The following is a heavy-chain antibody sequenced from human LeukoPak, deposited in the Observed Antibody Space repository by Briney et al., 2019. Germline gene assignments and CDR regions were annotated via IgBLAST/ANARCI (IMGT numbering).Heavy chain of an antibody. CDR3: VFLLEKRSSSNCLRLFDY. CDR2: ILRGGST. Sequence: GGSLRLSCAQPGVSASADIMITGCQAPGKGLECVPVILRGGSTYYADSVKGRFTVSRDNSKNTLYLQMNSQGDADTAIYDCVFLLEKRSSSNCLRLFDYWGQGTLVTVSS. CDR1: GVSASADI. V-gene: IGHV3-53*01. D-gene: IGHD2-2*01. J-gene: IGHJ4*02.